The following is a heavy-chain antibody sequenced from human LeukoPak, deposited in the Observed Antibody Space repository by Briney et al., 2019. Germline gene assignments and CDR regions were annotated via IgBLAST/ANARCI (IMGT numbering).Heavy chain of an antibody. CDR1: GGSIISYF. CDR3: AREGGTPMLAVAGANYCDH. CDR2: IYTSGST. Sequence: SETLSHTCTVSGGSIISYFWSWIRQPAGKGLEWIGRIYTSGSTNYNPSLKSRVTMSVDTSKNQFSLKLSSVTAADTAVYYCAREGGTPMLAVAGANYCDHWGRGTLVTVSS. V-gene: IGHV4-4*07. J-gene: IGHJ4*02. D-gene: IGHD6-19*01.